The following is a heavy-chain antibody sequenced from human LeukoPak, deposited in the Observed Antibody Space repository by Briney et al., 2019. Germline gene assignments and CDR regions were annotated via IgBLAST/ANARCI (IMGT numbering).Heavy chain of an antibody. V-gene: IGHV4-34*01. D-gene: IGHD3-3*01. J-gene: IGHJ5*02. Sequence: KPSETLSLTCAVYGGSFSGYYWSWIRQPPGKGLEWIGSIYYSGSTYYSPSLKSRVTISVDTSKNQFSLKLSSVTAADTAVYYCARHSSGAPQYYDFWSGYYTGSWFDPWGQGTLVTVSS. CDR3: ARHSSGAPQYYDFWSGYYTGSWFDP. CDR1: GGSFSGYY. CDR2: IYYSGST.